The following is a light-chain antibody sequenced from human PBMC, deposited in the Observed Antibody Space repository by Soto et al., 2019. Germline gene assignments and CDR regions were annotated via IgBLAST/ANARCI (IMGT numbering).Light chain of an antibody. J-gene: IGKJ5*01. CDR2: SAS. CDR1: QSISSL. Sequence: EIVMTQSPATLSVSPGERATLSCRASQSISSLLAWYQQKPGQAPRLLIYSASTRASGIPARFSGSGSGADFTLTISSLEPEDFAVYYCQQRSNLPPTFGQGTRLEIK. CDR3: QQRSNLPPT. V-gene: IGKV3-15*01.